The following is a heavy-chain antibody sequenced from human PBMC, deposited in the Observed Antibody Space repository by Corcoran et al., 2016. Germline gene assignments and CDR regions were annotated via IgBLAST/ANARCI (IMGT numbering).Heavy chain of an antibody. CDR3: AHRLLGTRDWNYVSRDY. D-gene: IGHD1-7*01. V-gene: IGHV2-5*02. J-gene: IGHJ4*02. Sequence: QITLKESGPTLVKPTQTLTLTCTFSGFSLTTTGVGVGWIRQPPGKALEWLAVIYWDDDKRYSPSLSSRLTISKDTSKNQVVLTMTNMDPVDTATYYCAHRLLGTRDWNYVSRDYWGQGTLVTVSA. CDR1: GFSLTTTGVG. CDR2: IYWDDDK.